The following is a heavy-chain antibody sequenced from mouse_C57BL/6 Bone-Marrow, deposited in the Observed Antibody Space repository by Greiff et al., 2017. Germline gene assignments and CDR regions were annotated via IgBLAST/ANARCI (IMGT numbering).Heavy chain of an antibody. V-gene: IGHV14-4*01. Sequence: EVQLKESGAELVRPGASVKLSCTASGFNIKDDYIHWVKQRPEQGLEWIGWIDPEIGDTEYASKFQGKATITSDTSSSTAYMQLSSLTSEDSAIYFCARGGLLLRSMDYWGQGTSVTVSS. CDR2: IDPEIGDT. CDR3: ARGGLLLRSMDY. D-gene: IGHD1-1*01. J-gene: IGHJ4*01. CDR1: GFNIKDDY.